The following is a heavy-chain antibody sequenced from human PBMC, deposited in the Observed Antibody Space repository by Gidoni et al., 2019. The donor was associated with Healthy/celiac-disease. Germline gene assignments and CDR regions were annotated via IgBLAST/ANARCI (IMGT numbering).Heavy chain of an antibody. J-gene: IGHJ3*02. CDR3: ASPDSSAGAFDI. CDR1: GATFSSYA. D-gene: IGHD6-25*01. V-gene: IGHV1-69*06. CDR2: IIPIFGTP. Sequence: QVQLVQSGAEVKQTGSSVTVSCKAAGATFSSYAISWVRQAPGQGLEWMGRIIPIFGTPNYAQKFQGRVTITADKATSTAYMELSSLRSEDTAVYYCASPDSSAGAFDIWGQGTMVTVSS.